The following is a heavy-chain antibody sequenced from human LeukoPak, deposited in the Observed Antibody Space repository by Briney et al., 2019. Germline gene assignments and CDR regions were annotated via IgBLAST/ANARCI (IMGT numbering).Heavy chain of an antibody. V-gene: IGHV4-39*01. D-gene: IGHD5-24*01. CDR1: GGSISSSSYY. CDR2: IYYSGST. J-gene: IGHJ4*02. CDR3: AAVEMATITIDY. Sequence: SETLSLTCTGSGGSISSSSYYWGWIRQPPGKGLEWIGSIYYSGSTYYNPSLKSRVTISVDTSKNQFSLKLSSVTAADTAVYYCAAVEMATITIDYWGQGTLVTVSS.